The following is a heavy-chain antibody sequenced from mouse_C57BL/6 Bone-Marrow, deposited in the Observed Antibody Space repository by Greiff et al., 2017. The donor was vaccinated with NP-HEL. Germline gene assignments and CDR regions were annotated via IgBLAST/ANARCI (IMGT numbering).Heavy chain of an antibody. CDR1: GYTFTSYW. CDR3: ARSGTTVVPGDY. Sequence: VQLQQPGAELVKPGASVKLSCKASGYTFTSYWMHWVKQRPGQGLEWIGMIHPTSGSTNYNEKFKSKATLTVDKSSSTAYMQLSSLTSEDTAVYYCARSGTTVVPGDYWGQGTSVTVSS. V-gene: IGHV1-64*01. J-gene: IGHJ4*01. D-gene: IGHD1-1*01. CDR2: IHPTSGST.